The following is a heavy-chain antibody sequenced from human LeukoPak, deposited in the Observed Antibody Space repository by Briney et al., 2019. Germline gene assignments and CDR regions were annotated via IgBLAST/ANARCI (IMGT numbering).Heavy chain of an antibody. CDR1: GFTFSSYA. J-gene: IGHJ4*02. V-gene: IGHV3-30-3*01. D-gene: IGHD6-6*01. Sequence: GRSLRLSCAASGFTFSSYAMHWVRQAPGKGLEWVAVISYDGSNKYYADSVKGRFTISRDNSKNTLYLQTNSLRAEDTAVYYCAREEQLVYNYWGQGTLVTVSS. CDR2: ISYDGSNK. CDR3: AREEQLVYNY.